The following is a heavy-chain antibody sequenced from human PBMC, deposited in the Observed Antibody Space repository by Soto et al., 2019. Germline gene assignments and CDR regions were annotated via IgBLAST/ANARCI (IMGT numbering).Heavy chain of an antibody. D-gene: IGHD2-15*01. CDR2: IYPGDSDT. CDR3: ARQSYCSGGICYDADYYGMDV. J-gene: IGHJ6*02. Sequence: PGESLKISCKGSGYSFTSYWIGWVRQMPGKGLEWMGIIYPGDSDTRYSPSFQGQVTISADKSISTAYLQWSSLKASDTAMYYCARQSYCSGGICYDADYYGMDVWGQEATVTVSS. V-gene: IGHV5-51*01. CDR1: GYSFTSYW.